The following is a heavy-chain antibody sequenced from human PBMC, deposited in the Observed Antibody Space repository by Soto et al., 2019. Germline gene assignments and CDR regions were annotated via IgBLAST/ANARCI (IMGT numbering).Heavy chain of an antibody. CDR1: GGSISSSNW. J-gene: IGHJ4*02. D-gene: IGHD3-9*01. CDR2: IYHSGST. Sequence: QSQTLSLTCAVSGGSISSSNWWSWVRQPPGKGLEWIGEIYHSGSTNYNPSLKSRVTISVDKSKNQFSLKLSSVTAADTAVYYCARKTYYDILTGYYYFDYWGQGTLVTVSS. V-gene: IGHV4-4*02. CDR3: ARKTYYDILTGYYYFDY.